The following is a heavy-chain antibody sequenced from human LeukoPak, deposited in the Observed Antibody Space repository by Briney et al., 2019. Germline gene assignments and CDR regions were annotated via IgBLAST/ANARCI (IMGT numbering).Heavy chain of an antibody. Sequence: PSETLSLTCTVSGGSISSYYWSWIRQPPGKGLEWIGYIYYSGSTNYNPSLKSRVTISVDTSKNQFSLKLSSVTAADTAVYYCARHRENGILSFDYWGQGTLVTVSS. J-gene: IGHJ4*02. V-gene: IGHV4-59*08. CDR3: ARHRENGILSFDY. CDR2: IYYSGST. CDR1: GGSISSYY.